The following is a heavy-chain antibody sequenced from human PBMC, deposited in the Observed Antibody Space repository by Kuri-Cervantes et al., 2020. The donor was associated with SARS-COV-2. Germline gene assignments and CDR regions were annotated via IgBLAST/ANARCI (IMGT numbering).Heavy chain of an antibody. V-gene: IGHV4-34*01. Sequence: SQTLSLTCAVSGGSISSGGYYWSWIRQPPGKGLEWIGEINHSGSTNYNPSLKSRVTISVDTSKNQFSLKLSSVTAADTAVYYCARPGGFLDVWGKGTTVTVSS. D-gene: IGHD4-23*01. CDR2: INHSGST. CDR3: ARPGGFLDV. J-gene: IGHJ6*04. CDR1: GGSISSGGYY.